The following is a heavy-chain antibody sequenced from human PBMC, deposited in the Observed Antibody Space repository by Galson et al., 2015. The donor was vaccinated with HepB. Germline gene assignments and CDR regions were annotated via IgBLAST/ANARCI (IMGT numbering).Heavy chain of an antibody. V-gene: IGHV3-30*03. Sequence: SLRLSCAASGFTFSSYGIHWVRQAPGKGLEWVAVMSYDGKKTYYADSVKGRFTIARDNSKSTLYLQMNSLRHEDSAIYYCARSGSAMVSSFEYWGQGTLATVSS. J-gene: IGHJ4*02. CDR2: MSYDGKKT. D-gene: IGHD5-18*01. CDR1: GFTFSSYG. CDR3: ARSGSAMVSSFEY.